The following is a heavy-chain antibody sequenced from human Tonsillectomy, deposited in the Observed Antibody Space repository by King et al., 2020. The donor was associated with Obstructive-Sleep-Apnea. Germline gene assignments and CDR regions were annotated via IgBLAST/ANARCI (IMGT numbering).Heavy chain of an antibody. V-gene: IGHV1-69*12. D-gene: IGHD5-18*01. J-gene: IGHJ2*01. CDR1: GGTFSSYA. CDR2: IIPIFGTA. Sequence: VQLVQSGAEVKKPGSSVKVSCKASGGTFSSYAISWVRQAPGQGLEWMGGIIPIFGTANYAQKFQGRVTITADESTSTAYMELSSLRSEDTAVYYCSGDAFFSPCTATLRPNWYFDLWGRGTLVTVSS. CDR3: SGDAFFSPCTATLRPNWYFDL.